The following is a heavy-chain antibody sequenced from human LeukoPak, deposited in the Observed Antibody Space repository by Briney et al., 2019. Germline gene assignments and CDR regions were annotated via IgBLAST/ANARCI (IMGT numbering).Heavy chain of an antibody. V-gene: IGHV4-59*01. CDR1: GASISSYY. Sequence: PSETLSLTCTVSGASISSYYWSWLRQPPGKGLEWLASRHYRGTTNYNPSLESRVTISVDTSRKQFSLKLSSVTAADTAVYYCARGPTTETYYFDYWGQGTLVTVSS. D-gene: IGHD1-14*01. CDR3: ARGPTTETYYFDY. CDR2: RHYRGTT. J-gene: IGHJ4*02.